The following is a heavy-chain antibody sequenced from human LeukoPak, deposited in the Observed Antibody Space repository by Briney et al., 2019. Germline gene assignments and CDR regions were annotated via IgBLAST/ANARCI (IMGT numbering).Heavy chain of an antibody. V-gene: IGHV3-23*01. Sequence: SGGSLRLSCAASGFTFSSYAMSWVRQAPGKGLEWVSAISGSGGSTYYADSVKGRLTISRDNSKNALYLQMNSLRAEDTAVYYCAKDGGYSYGYFAPSAKYSHHWGQGTLVTVSS. CDR3: AKDGGYSYGYFAPSAKYSHH. J-gene: IGHJ1*01. CDR1: GFTFSSYA. CDR2: ISGSGGST. D-gene: IGHD5-18*01.